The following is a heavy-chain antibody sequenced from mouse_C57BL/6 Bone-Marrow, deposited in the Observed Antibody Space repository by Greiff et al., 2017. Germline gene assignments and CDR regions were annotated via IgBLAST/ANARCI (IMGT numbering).Heavy chain of an antibody. V-gene: IGHV5-6*01. Sequence: EVKVVESGGDLVKPGGSLKLSCAASGFTFSSYGMSWVRPTPDKRLEWVATISSGGSYTYYPDSVKGRFTISRDNAKNTLYLQMSSLKSEDTAMYYCARHDGYSWCAYWGQGSLVTVSA. J-gene: IGHJ3*01. CDR3: ARHDGYSWCAY. CDR1: GFTFSSYG. D-gene: IGHD2-3*01. CDR2: ISSGGSYT.